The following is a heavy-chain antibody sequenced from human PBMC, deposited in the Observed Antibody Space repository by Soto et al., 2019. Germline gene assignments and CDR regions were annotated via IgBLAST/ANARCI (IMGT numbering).Heavy chain of an antibody. D-gene: IGHD6-6*01. CDR3: ARAGASIAARNYYYGMDV. CDR2: ISAYNGNT. J-gene: IGHJ6*02. V-gene: IGHV1-18*04. CDR1: GYTFTSYG. Sequence: ASVKVSCKASGYTFTSYGISWVRQAPGQVLEWMGWISAYNGNTNYAQKLQGRVTMTTDTSTSTAYMELRSLRSDDTAVYYCARAGASIAARNYYYGMDVWDQGTTVTVSS.